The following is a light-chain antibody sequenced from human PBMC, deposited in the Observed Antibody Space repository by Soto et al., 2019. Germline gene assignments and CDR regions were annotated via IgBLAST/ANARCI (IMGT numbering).Light chain of an antibody. J-gene: IGKJ4*01. CDR1: QSVRSY. CDR2: DTS. Sequence: EIVLTQSPATLSLSPGERATLSCRASQSVRSYLGWYQQKPGQAPRLLIYDTSNRATGIPARFSGSGSDTDYTLHIRSLEPADFAVYYCQHRSSWPLTFGGGTKVEIK. CDR3: QHRSSWPLT. V-gene: IGKV3-11*01.